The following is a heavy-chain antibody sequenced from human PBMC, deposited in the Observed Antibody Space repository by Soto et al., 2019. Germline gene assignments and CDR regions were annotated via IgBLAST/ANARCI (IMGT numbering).Heavy chain of an antibody. V-gene: IGHV4-59*01. J-gene: IGHJ6*02. CDR2: IYYSGST. Sequence: SETLSLTCTVSGGSISSYYWSWIRQPPGKGLEWIGYIYYSGSTNYNPSPKSRVTISVDTSKNQFSLKLSSVTAADTAVYYCARGPSYGSADYYYYGMDVWGQGTTVTVSS. D-gene: IGHD3-10*01. CDR3: ARGPSYGSADYYYYGMDV. CDR1: GGSISSYY.